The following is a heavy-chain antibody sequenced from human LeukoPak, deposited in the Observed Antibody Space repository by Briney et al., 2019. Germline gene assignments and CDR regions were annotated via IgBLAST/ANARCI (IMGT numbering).Heavy chain of an antibody. Sequence: GAPVKVSCKASGYTFTSYYMHWVRQAPGQGLEWMGIINPSGGSTSYAQKFQGRVTMTRDTSTSTVYMELSSLRSEDTAVYYCARDLSSEGYFDYWGQGTLVTVSS. J-gene: IGHJ4*02. D-gene: IGHD2/OR15-2a*01. CDR3: ARDLSSEGYFDY. V-gene: IGHV1-46*01. CDR1: GYTFTSYY. CDR2: INPSGGST.